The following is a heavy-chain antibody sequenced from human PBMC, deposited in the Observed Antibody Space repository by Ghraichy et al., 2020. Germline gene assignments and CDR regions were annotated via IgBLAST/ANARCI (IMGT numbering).Heavy chain of an antibody. CDR2: ISAYNGNT. V-gene: IGHV1-18*04. CDR1: GYTFTSYG. CDR3: ASGSSWGYYYYGMDV. Sequence: ASVKVSCKASGYTFTSYGISWVRQAPGQGLEWMGWISAYNGNTNYAQKLQGRVTMTTDTSTSTAYMELRSLRSDDTAVYYCASGSSWGYYYYGMDVWGQGTTVTVSS. D-gene: IGHD6-13*01. J-gene: IGHJ6*02.